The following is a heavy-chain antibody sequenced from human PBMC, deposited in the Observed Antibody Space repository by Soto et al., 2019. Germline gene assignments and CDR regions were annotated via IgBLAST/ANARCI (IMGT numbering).Heavy chain of an antibody. CDR2: ISGSGRMT. V-gene: IGHV3-23*04. CDR3: SKEAEESVNEPIPGDC. CDR1: GFTFRNFA. J-gene: IGHJ4*02. Sequence: EAQLVASGGDLVQPRGSLRLSCAASGFTFRNFAMTWVRQAPGKGLEWVSGISGSGRMTYYAHSVKGRFTVSRDNSKNSLYLQMDSLRAEDTAVYYCSKEAEESVNEPIPGDCWGQGTVVTVSS. D-gene: IGHD1-1*01.